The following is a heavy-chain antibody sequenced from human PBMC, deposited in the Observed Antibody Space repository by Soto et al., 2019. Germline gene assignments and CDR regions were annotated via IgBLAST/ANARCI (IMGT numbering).Heavy chain of an antibody. J-gene: IGHJ5*02. CDR2: ARNNVSPYPT. CDR3: ARLMGTSLDL. CDR1: GFIFGDHE. D-gene: IGHD2-8*01. V-gene: IGHV3-72*01. Sequence: GSLRRPGVDAGFIFGDHEKDWVSQAPGKRLECVGRARNNVSPYPTAYAASVNGRFPISRDDSKNSLFLQMNSLKTEETAVYFCARLMGTSLDLWGQGTPVTFSS.